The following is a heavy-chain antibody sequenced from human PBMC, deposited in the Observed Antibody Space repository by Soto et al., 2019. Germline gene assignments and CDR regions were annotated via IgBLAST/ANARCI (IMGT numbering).Heavy chain of an antibody. CDR1: GLTISNAW. J-gene: IGHJ6*02. Sequence: EVQLVESGGGFIYPGGSLRLSCAASGLTISNAWMNWVRQAQGKGLEWVGRIKTNTEGGTTDYAAAVKGRFTVSRDDSKNTLYLQMISLKTEDTAVYYCTTGSVEGVWGQGTTVTVSS. D-gene: IGHD2-15*01. V-gene: IGHV3-15*07. CDR2: IKTNTEGGTT. CDR3: TTGSVEGV.